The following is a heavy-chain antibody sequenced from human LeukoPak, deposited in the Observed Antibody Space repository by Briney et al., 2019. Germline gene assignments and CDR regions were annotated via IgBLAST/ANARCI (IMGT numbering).Heavy chain of an antibody. D-gene: IGHD1-26*01. V-gene: IGHV3-48*03. J-gene: IGHJ4*02. CDR3: ARGDSGGYYFDY. CDR2: ISSSGSTI. CDR1: GFTFSSYE. Sequence: GGSLRLSCAASGFTFSSYEMNWVRQAPGKGLEWVSFISSSGSTIYYADSVKGRFTISRDNAKNSLYLQMNSLRAEDTAVYYCARGDSGGYYFDYWGQGTLVTVSS.